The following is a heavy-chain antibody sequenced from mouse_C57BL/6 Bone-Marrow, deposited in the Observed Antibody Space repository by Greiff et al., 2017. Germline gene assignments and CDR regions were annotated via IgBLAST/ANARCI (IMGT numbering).Heavy chain of an antibody. J-gene: IGHJ2*01. Sequence: QVQLQQSGAELARPGASVKLSCKASGYTFTSYGISWVKQRTGQGLEWIGKIGPGSGSTYYNEKFKGKATLTADKSSSTAYMQLSSLTSEDSAVYFCARFPDGYYVDYWGQGTTLTVSS. V-gene: IGHV1-81*01. CDR2: IGPGSGST. CDR1: GYTFTSYG. D-gene: IGHD2-3*01. CDR3: ARFPDGYYVDY.